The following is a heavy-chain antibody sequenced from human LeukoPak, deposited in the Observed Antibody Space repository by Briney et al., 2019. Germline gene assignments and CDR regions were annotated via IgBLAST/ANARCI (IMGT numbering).Heavy chain of an antibody. J-gene: IGHJ5*02. CDR1: GGSISISYYY. CDR3: AREGSAGAGNWFDP. Sequence: SETLSLTCTVSGGSISISYYYWGWIRQPPGKGLEWIGYIYYSGSTNYNPSLKSRVTISVDTSKNQFSLQLSSVTAADTAVYYCAREGSAGAGNWFDPWGQGTLVTVSS. V-gene: IGHV4-61*01. D-gene: IGHD1-26*01. CDR2: IYYSGST.